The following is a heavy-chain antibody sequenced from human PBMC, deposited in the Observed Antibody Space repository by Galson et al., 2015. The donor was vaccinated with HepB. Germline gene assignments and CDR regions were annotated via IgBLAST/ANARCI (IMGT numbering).Heavy chain of an antibody. Sequence: SLRLSCAASGFTFSAYAMSWVRQAPGKGLEWVSSISNSGGSTYYADSVKGRFTISRDNSKSTLHLQMNSLRADDTAVYYCAKDHRTAVADYAEYFQHWGQGTLVTVSS. CDR3: AKDHRTAVADYAEYFQH. V-gene: IGHV3-23*01. J-gene: IGHJ1*01. CDR2: ISNSGGST. D-gene: IGHD6-19*01. CDR1: GFTFSAYA.